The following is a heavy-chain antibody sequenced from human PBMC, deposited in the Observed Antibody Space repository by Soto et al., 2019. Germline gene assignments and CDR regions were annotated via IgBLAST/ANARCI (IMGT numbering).Heavy chain of an antibody. CDR3: AKGPEQLRQKYFDY. CDR1: GFTFSNYD. V-gene: IGHV3-30*18. J-gene: IGHJ4*02. D-gene: IGHD1-26*01. CDR2: ISYDGSNK. Sequence: QVHLVESGRGVAQPGRSLRLSCAASGFTFSNYDIHWVRQAPGKGLEWVAVISYDGSNKYYADSVKGRFTISRDNSKNTLYLQMNSLRSDDTAVYYCAKGPEQLRQKYFDYWGQGILVTVSS.